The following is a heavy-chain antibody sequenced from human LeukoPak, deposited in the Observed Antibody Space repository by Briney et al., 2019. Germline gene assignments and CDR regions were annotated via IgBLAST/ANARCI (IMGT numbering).Heavy chain of an antibody. CDR2: VSNDGNDY. Sequence: GRSLRLSCAASGFTFSGYAMNWVRQAPGKGLEWVGVVSNDGNDYYYADSVKGRFTISRDNSKNTLYLQMNSLRAEDTAVYYCAKPTGDTCWYGLFEYWGQGTLVTVSS. D-gene: IGHD6-13*01. CDR3: AKPTGDTCWYGLFEY. J-gene: IGHJ4*02. V-gene: IGHV3-30*18. CDR1: GFTFSGYA.